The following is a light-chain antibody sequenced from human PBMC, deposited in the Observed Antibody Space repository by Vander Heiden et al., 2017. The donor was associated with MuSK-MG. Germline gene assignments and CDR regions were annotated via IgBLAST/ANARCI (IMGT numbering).Light chain of an antibody. Sequence: DTQITQSPSTLSASVGDRVTITCRASRGIASWVAGYQQKPGKAPKLLIYKTYTLASGVKSRFSGSGSGTECTLNIRRMQPDDFATDDCQQWTFGQGTKVDIK. CDR3: QQWT. J-gene: IGKJ1*01. CDR1: RGIASW. V-gene: IGKV1-5*03. CDR2: KTY.